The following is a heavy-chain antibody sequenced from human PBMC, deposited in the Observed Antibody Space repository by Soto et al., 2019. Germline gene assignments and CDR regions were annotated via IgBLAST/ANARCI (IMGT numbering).Heavy chain of an antibody. V-gene: IGHV4-59*01. CDR2: IYYSGST. CDR3: ARDLESGYSNYYYYMDV. CDR1: GGSISSYY. Sequence: SETLSLTCTVSGGSISSYYWSWIRQPPGKGLEWIGYIYYSGSTNYNPSLKSRVTISVDTSKNQFSLKLSSVTAADTAVYYCARDLESGYSNYYYYMDVWGKGTTVT. J-gene: IGHJ6*03. D-gene: IGHD5-12*01.